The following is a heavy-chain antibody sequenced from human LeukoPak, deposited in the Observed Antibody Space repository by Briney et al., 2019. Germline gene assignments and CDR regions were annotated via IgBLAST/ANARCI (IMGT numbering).Heavy chain of an antibody. CDR1: GFTFSNYW. CDR3: ARGGDYGGTHTGLR. D-gene: IGHD4/OR15-4a*01. Sequence: PGGSLRLSCAASGFTFSNYWMSWVRQAPGKGLEWVANIKPDGSEKYYVDSVKGRFTISRDNAENSLFLQVNSLRAEDTAVYYCARGGDYGGTHTGLRWGQGTQVTVSS. V-gene: IGHV3-7*01. J-gene: IGHJ4*02. CDR2: IKPDGSEK.